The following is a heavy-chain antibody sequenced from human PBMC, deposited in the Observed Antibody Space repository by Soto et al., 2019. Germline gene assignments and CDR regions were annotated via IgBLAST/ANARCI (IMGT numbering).Heavy chain of an antibody. V-gene: IGHV1-69*01. CDR3: ARSVVVVADLPPNWFDP. CDR1: GGTFSSYA. Sequence: QVQLVQSGAEVKKPGSSVKVSCKASGGTFSSYAISWVRQAPGQGLEWMGGIIPIFGTANYAQKFQGRVTITADESTSTAYMELSSLRSEDTAVYYCARSVVVVADLPPNWFDPWGQGTLVTVSS. D-gene: IGHD2-15*01. J-gene: IGHJ5*02. CDR2: IIPIFGTA.